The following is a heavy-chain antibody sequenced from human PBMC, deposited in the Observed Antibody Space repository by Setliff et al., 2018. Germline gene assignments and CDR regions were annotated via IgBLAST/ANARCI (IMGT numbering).Heavy chain of an antibody. Sequence: GGSLRLSCAASGFTFSSSWMHWVCQAPEKGLEWVSAISGSGGSTDYADSVKGRFTISRDNSKNTLYLQMNGLRAEDTAIYYCAGDPPGPHLVYTYWGQGALVTVSS. D-gene: IGHD3-16*01. CDR2: ISGSGGST. CDR1: GFTFSSSW. V-gene: IGHV3-23*01. J-gene: IGHJ4*02. CDR3: AGDPPGPHLVYTY.